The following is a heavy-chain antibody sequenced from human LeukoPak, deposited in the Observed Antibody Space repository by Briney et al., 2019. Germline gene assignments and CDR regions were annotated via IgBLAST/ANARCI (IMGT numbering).Heavy chain of an antibody. CDR3: ARASTPGYDSSGYFDY. V-gene: IGHV1-46*01. D-gene: IGHD3-22*01. J-gene: IGHJ4*02. CDR2: INPHGGST. Sequence: ASVKVSCKASGYTFTSYYMHWVRQAPGQGLEWMGIINPHGGSTSYAQKFQGRVTMTRDTSTSTVSMELSSLRSEDTAVYYCARASTPGYDSSGYFDYWGQGTLVPVSS. CDR1: GYTFTSYY.